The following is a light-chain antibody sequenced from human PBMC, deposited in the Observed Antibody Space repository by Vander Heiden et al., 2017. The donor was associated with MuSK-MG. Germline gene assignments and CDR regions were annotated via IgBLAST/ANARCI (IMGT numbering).Light chain of an antibody. V-gene: IGLV2-14*03. CDR1: SSDVGGYNY. CDR3: SSYTSSSTRV. J-gene: IGLJ1*01. CDR2: DVR. Sequence: QSALTQPASVSGSPGQSITISCTGTSSDVGGYNYVSWYQQHTGKAPKLMIYDVRNRPSGVSNRFSGSKSGNTASLTISGLQTEDEADYYCSSYTSSSTRVFGNGTKVTVL.